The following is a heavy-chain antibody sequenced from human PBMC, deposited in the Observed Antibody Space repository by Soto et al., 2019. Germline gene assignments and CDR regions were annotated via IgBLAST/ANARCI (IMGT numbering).Heavy chain of an antibody. D-gene: IGHD3-16*01. V-gene: IGHV2-5*02. CDR1: GFSLSTSGVG. CDR2: IYWDDDK. CDR3: AHRRRPGGGGWFDP. Sequence: QITLKESGPTLVKPTQTLTLTCTFSGFSLSTSGVGVGWIRQPPGKALEWLALIYWDDDKRYSPSLKSRLTIXKXTXKNHVVLTTTNMDPVDTATYYCAHRRRPGGGGWFDPWGQGTLVTVSS. J-gene: IGHJ5*02.